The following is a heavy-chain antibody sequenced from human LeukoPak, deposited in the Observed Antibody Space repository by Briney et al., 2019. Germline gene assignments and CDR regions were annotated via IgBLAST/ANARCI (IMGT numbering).Heavy chain of an antibody. CDR1: GYTFTGYY. CDR2: INPNSGGT. CDR3: ARTRRYCSGGSCQWFDY. Sequence: ASVKVSCKASGYTFTGYYMHWVRQAPGQGLEWMGRINPNSGGTNYAQKFQGRVTMTRDTSISTAYKELSRLRSDDTAVYYCARTRRYCSGGSCQWFDYWGQGTLVTVSS. D-gene: IGHD2-15*01. J-gene: IGHJ4*02. V-gene: IGHV1-2*06.